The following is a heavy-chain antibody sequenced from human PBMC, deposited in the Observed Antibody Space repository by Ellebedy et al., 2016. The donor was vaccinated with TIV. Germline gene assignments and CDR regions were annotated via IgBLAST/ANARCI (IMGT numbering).Heavy chain of an antibody. CDR2: ISAYNGNT. D-gene: IGHD6-6*01. J-gene: IGHJ1*01. CDR1: GYTFTSYG. V-gene: IGHV1-18*04. Sequence: ASVKVSXXASGYTFTSYGISWVRQAPGQGLEWMGWISAYNGNTNYAQKLQGRVTMTRDTSTSTVYMELSSLRSEDTAVYYCARGEIEYSSSSVYFQHWGQGTLVTVSS. CDR3: ARGEIEYSSSSVYFQH.